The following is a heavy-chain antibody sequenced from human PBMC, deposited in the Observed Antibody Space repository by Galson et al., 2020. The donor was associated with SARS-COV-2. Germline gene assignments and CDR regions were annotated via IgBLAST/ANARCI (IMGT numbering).Heavy chain of an antibody. V-gene: IGHV3-23*01. D-gene: IGHD6-19*01. CDR3: AKRDSSGQYDVDY. J-gene: IGHJ4*02. CDR1: GFIFKSYG. Sequence: GGSLRLSCAASGFIFKSYGMSWVRQAPGKGLEWVSTITGSGGHTFYADSVKGRLTISRDNSKNTLYLQMSSLRAEDTAVYYCAKRDSSGQYDVDYWGQGTLVTVSA. CDR2: ITGSGGHT.